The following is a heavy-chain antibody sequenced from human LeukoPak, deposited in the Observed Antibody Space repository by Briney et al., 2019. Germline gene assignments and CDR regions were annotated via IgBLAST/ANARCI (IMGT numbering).Heavy chain of an antibody. CDR1: GFTFSSSA. Sequence: GGSLRLSCAASGFTFSSSAMSWVRQAPGKGLGWVSAISNNGGYTYYADSVQGRLTISRDNSKSTLCLQMNSLRAEDTAVYYCAKQLGYCSDGSCYFPYWGQGTLVTVSS. CDR3: AKQLGYCSDGSCYFPY. J-gene: IGHJ4*02. D-gene: IGHD2-15*01. CDR2: ISNNGGYT. V-gene: IGHV3-23*01.